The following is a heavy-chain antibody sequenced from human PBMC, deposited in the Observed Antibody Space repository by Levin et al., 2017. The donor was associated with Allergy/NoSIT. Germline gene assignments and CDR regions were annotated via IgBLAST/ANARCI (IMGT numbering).Heavy chain of an antibody. D-gene: IGHD5-24*01. CDR3: AKEEDGEFDF. J-gene: IGHJ4*02. Sequence: AGESLKISCKVSGFTFSGYVMSWVRQAPGKGLEWVSGIIGSGGDTYYADSVKGRFTISRDNSKNTLYLQMNSLRAEDTDVYYCAKEEDGEFDFWGQGTLVTVSS. V-gene: IGHV3-23*01. CDR1: GFTFSGYV. CDR2: IIGSGGDT.